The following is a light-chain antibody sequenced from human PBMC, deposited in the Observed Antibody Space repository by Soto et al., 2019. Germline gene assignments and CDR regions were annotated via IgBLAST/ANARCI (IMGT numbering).Light chain of an antibody. CDR1: QSVSGRS. Sequence: EIVLTQSPGTLSLSPGERATLSCRASQSVSGRSLAWYQQKPGQAPRLLIYAASTRATGIPDKFSGSGSGTDFTLTINRLDPEDFAVYFCQQYVNLRCTFGQGTKVDIK. CDR3: QQYVNLRCT. J-gene: IGKJ2*02. CDR2: AAS. V-gene: IGKV3-20*01.